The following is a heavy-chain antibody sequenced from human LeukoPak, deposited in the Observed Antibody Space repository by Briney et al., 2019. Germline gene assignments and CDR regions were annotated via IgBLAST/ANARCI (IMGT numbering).Heavy chain of an antibody. CDR2: IYYSGST. CDR1: GGSISSGDYY. Sequence: SETLSLTCTVSGGSISSGDYYWSWIRQPPGKGLEWIGYIYYSGSTYYNPSLKSRVTISVDTSKNKFSLKLSSVTAADTAVYYCARAAYYYDSSGYYPDAFDIWGQGTMVTVSS. J-gene: IGHJ3*02. D-gene: IGHD3-22*01. V-gene: IGHV4-30-4*08. CDR3: ARAAYYYDSSGYYPDAFDI.